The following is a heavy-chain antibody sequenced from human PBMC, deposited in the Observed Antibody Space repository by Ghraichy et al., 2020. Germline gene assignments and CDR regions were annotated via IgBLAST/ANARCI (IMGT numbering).Heavy chain of an antibody. Sequence: GGSLRLSCAASRFTFSSYAMSWVRQAPGKGLEWVSAISGSAGSTYYADSVKGRFTISRDNSRNTLYLLMNTLRAEDTAVYYCAKGLREYSYGYYVDYWGQGTLVTVSS. V-gene: IGHV3-23*01. CDR3: AKGLREYSYGYYVDY. CDR1: RFTFSSYA. CDR2: ISGSAGST. J-gene: IGHJ4*02. D-gene: IGHD5-18*01.